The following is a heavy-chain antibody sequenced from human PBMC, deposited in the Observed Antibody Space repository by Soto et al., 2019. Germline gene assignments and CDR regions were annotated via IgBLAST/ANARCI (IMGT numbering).Heavy chain of an antibody. V-gene: IGHV3-23*01. CDR3: ARRGSGSYYDY. J-gene: IGHJ4*02. CDR1: GFTFSSYA. Sequence: EVQPLESGGGLVQPGGSLRLSCAASGFTFSSYAMRWVRQAPVKGLEWVSAISGSGGSTYYADSVKGRFTTSIDNSKNTLYLQMNSLRAEETAVYYCARRGSGSYYDYWGQGTLVTVSS. CDR2: ISGSGGST. D-gene: IGHD1-26*01.